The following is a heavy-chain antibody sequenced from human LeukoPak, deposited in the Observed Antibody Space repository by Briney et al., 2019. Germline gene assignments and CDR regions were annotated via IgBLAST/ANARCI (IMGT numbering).Heavy chain of an antibody. CDR3: ARVNRGLDY. D-gene: IGHD3-10*01. CDR2: ISSSSSTI. J-gene: IGHJ4*02. V-gene: IGHV3-48*04. CDR1: GFTFSSYS. Sequence: GGSLRLSCAASGFTFSSYSMNWVRQAPGKGLEWVSYISSSSSTIYYADSVKGRFTISRDNAKNSLYLQMNSLRAEDTAVYYCARVNRGLDYWGQGTLVTVSS.